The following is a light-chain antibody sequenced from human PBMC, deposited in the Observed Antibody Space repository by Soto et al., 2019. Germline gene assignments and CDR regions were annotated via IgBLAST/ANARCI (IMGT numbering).Light chain of an antibody. V-gene: IGLV2-14*01. CDR2: EVT. J-gene: IGLJ1*01. CDR1: ISDVGGYNY. Sequence: QSLLTLPASVSGSPGQSVTISCTGTISDVGGYNYVSWFQQHPGKAPKLMIYEVTNRPSGVSNRFSGYKSGNTASLTISGLQAEDEADYYCSSYTSNSAYVLGTGTKVTV. CDR3: SSYTSNSAYV.